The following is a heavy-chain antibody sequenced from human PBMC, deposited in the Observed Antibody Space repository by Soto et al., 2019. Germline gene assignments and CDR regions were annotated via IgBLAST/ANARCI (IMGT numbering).Heavy chain of an antibody. D-gene: IGHD3-22*01. CDR2: IYYSGST. V-gene: IGHV4-31*02. J-gene: IGHJ4*02. CDR1: GGSISSGGYY. Sequence: SETLSLTCTVSGGSISSGGYYWSWIRQHPGKGLEWIGYIYYSGSTYYNPSLKSRVTISVDTSKNQFSLKLSSVTAADTAVYYCARVSYYGSSGYYYFDYWGQGTLVTVSS. CDR3: ARVSYYGSSGYYYFDY.